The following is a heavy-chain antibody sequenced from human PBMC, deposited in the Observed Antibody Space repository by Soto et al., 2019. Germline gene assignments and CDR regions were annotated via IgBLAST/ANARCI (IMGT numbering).Heavy chain of an antibody. CDR2: IGTLHDT. V-gene: IGHV3-13*01. CDR3: ATLAPYCHGGGGWFDP. D-gene: IGHD3-16*01. Sequence: EVQLVESGGGLVQPGGSLRLSCAASGFTFSAYDMHWVRQPTGKGLEWVPAIGTLHDTYYPDSVKGRFTISSKNAKNSLYLQMTSLTAGDTAVYYCATLAPYCHGGGGWFDPWGQGTLVTVSS. CDR1: GFTFSAYD. J-gene: IGHJ5*02.